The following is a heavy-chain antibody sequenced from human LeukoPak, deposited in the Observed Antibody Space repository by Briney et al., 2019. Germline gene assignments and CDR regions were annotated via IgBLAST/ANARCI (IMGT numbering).Heavy chain of an antibody. Sequence: SETLSLTCAVYGGSFSGYYWSWIRQPPGKGLEWIGEINHSGSTNYNPSLKSRVTISVDTSKNQFSLKLSSVTAADTAVYYCARDKNWTDYWGQGTLVTVSS. CDR2: INHSGST. V-gene: IGHV4-34*01. CDR1: GGSFSGYY. CDR3: ARDKNWTDY. D-gene: IGHD1-1*01. J-gene: IGHJ4*02.